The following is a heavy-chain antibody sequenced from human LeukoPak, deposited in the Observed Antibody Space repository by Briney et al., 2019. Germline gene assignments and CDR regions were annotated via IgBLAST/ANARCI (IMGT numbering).Heavy chain of an antibody. CDR2: VSGGGTTT. CDR3: AKRTVTTSGDDY. V-gene: IGHV3-23*01. CDR1: GFSFSDYG. D-gene: IGHD4-17*01. Sequence: GGSLRLSCVASGFSFSDYGMSWFRQAPGKGLEWVSSVSGGGTTTYYADSVKGRLTISRDNSKNTLYLQMNSLRVEDAAIYYCAKRTVTTSGDDYWGQGTLVTVSS. J-gene: IGHJ4*02.